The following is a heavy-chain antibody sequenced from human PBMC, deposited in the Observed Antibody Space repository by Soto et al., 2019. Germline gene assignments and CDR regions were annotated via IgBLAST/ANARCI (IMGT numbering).Heavy chain of an antibody. V-gene: IGHV1-2*02. D-gene: IGHD3-9*01. CDR2: INPNSGGT. J-gene: IGHJ4*02. Sequence: GASVKVSCKASGYTFTGYYMHWVRQAPGQGLEWMGWINPNSGGTNYAQKFQGRVTMTRDTSSSTAYMELSRLTSDDTAVYYCARDEGGYDILTGYYKAHHFDYWGQGVLVTVSS. CDR3: ARDEGGYDILTGYYKAHHFDY. CDR1: GYTFTGYY.